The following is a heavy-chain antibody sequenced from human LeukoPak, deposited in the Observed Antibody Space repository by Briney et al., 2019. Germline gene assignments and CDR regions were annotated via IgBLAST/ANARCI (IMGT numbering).Heavy chain of an antibody. CDR2: ISGSGNRA. CDR1: RFTFSTYG. D-gene: IGHD3-10*02. V-gene: IGHV3-23*01. Sequence: GGSLRLSCAASRFTFSTYGMNWVRQTPGKGLEWVSAISGSGNRAYHADSVKGRFTISRDNAKNSLYLQMNSLRAEDTAVYYCAELGITMIGGVWGKGTTATISS. CDR3: AELGITMIGGV. J-gene: IGHJ6*04.